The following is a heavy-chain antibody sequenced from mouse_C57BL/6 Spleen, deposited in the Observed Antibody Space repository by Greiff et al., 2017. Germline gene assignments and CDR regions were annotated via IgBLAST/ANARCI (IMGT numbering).Heavy chain of an antibody. CDR3: RNWVDY. CDR1: GYTFTDYE. CDR2: IDPETGGT. J-gene: IGHJ2*01. Sequence: VKLQESGAELVRPGASVTLSCKASGYTFTDYEMHWVKQTPVHGLEWIGAIDPETGGTAYNQKFKGKAILTADKSSSTAYMELRSLTSEDSAVYYCRNWVDYWGQGTTLTVSS. D-gene: IGHD4-1*01. V-gene: IGHV1-15*01.